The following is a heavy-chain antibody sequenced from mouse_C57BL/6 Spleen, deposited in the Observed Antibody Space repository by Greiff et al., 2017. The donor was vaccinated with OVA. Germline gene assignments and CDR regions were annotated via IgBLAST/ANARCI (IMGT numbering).Heavy chain of an antibody. Sequence: EVKLVESGGGLVQPGGSMKLSCVASGFTFSNYWMNWVRQSPEKGLEWVAQIRLKSDNYATHYAESVKGRFTISRDDSKSSVYLQMNNLRAEDTGIYYCAAPYYGSSYWYFDVWGTGTTVTVSS. D-gene: IGHD1-1*01. J-gene: IGHJ1*03. CDR2: IRLKSDNYAT. CDR3: AAPYYGSSYWYFDV. V-gene: IGHV6-3*01. CDR1: GFTFSNYW.